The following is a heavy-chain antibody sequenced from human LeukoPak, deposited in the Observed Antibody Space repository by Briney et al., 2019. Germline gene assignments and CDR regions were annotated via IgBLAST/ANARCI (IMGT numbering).Heavy chain of an antibody. Sequence: GGSLRLSCAASGFSFSSHNMNWVRQAPGKGLEWVSYISDSGDTTYYADSVKGRFTISRDNARNSVYLQMNSLRAEDTAVFYCARVSGIEARYWGQGTLVTVSS. J-gene: IGHJ4*02. V-gene: IGHV3-48*01. CDR3: ARVSGIEARY. D-gene: IGHD3-10*01. CDR1: GFSFSSHN. CDR2: ISDSGDTT.